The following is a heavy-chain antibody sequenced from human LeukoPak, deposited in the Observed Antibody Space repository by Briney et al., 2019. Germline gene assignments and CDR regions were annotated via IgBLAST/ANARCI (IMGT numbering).Heavy chain of an antibody. Sequence: GGSLRLSCAASGFTVSSNYMSWVRQAPGKGLEWVSAISGSGGSTYYADSVKGRFTISRDNSKNTLYLQMNSLRAEDTAVYYCAKPLDSSGYKWAFDIWGQGTMVTVSS. V-gene: IGHV3-23*01. D-gene: IGHD3-22*01. J-gene: IGHJ3*02. CDR1: GFTVSSNY. CDR3: AKPLDSSGYKWAFDI. CDR2: ISGSGGST.